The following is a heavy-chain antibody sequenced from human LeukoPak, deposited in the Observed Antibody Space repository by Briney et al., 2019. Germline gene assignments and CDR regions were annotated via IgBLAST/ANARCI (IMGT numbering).Heavy chain of an antibody. Sequence: GGSLRLSCAASGFTFSSYSMNWVRQAPGKGLEWVSYISSSSSTIYYADSVKGRFTISRDNAKNSLYLQMNSLRAEDTAVYYCASGTRQYDSSGYYGLDLDYWGQGTLVTVSS. J-gene: IGHJ4*02. V-gene: IGHV3-48*04. D-gene: IGHD3-22*01. CDR3: ASGTRQYDSSGYYGLDLDY. CDR1: GFTFSSYS. CDR2: ISSSSSTI.